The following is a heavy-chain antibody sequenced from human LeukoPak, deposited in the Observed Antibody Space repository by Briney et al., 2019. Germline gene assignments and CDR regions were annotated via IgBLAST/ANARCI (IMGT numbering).Heavy chain of an antibody. CDR2: IYYSGST. CDR1: GGSIGSSSYY. V-gene: IGHV4-39*02. D-gene: IGHD4-23*01. J-gene: IGHJ4*02. Sequence: PSETLSLTCTVSGGSIGSSSYYWGWIRQPPGKGLEWIGSIYYSGSTYYNPSLKSRVTISVDTSKNQFSLKLSSVTAADTAVYYCARDLLNEGNHLDYWGQGTLVTVSS. CDR3: ARDLLNEGNHLDY.